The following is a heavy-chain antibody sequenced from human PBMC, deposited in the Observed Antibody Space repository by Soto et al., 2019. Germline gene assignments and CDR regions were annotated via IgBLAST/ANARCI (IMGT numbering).Heavy chain of an antibody. J-gene: IGHJ4*02. V-gene: IGHV1-24*01. CDR1: GYTLTELS. D-gene: IGHD3-9*01. Sequence: VASVKVSCKVSGYTLTELSMHWVRQAPGKGLEWMGGFDPEDGETIYAQKFQGRVTMTEDTSTDTAYMELSSLRSEDTAVYYCATIRPYYDILTGYFGDYFDYWGQGTLVTVSS. CDR3: ATIRPYYDILTGYFGDYFDY. CDR2: FDPEDGET.